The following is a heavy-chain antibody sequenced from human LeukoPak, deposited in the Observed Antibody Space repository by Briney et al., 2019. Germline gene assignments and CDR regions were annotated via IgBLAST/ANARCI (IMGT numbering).Heavy chain of an antibody. CDR2: IYYSGNT. Sequence: SETLSLTCTVSGGSISSYYWSWIRQPPGKGLEWIGYIYYSGNTNYNPSLKSRVTISVDTSKNQFSLELSSVTAADTAVYYCARLGTNYGDYRFAFWGQGTLDTVSS. J-gene: IGHJ4*02. V-gene: IGHV4-59*12. CDR3: ARLGTNYGDYRFAF. D-gene: IGHD4-17*01. CDR1: GGSISSYY.